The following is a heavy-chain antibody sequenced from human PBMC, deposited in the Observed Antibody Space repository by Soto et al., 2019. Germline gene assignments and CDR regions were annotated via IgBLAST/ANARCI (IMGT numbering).Heavy chain of an antibody. D-gene: IGHD3-10*01. CDR2: INGDGTTT. CDR1: GFPFGPFY. Sequence: EVQLVESGGGLIQPGESLRLSCAASGFPFGPFYMHWVRQAPGKGLEWVSHINGDGTTTVYADSVKGRFTISRDKAKNMLYLQMTSLRAEDTAVYYWARDRGSPDSFDIWGQGTMVTVSS. CDR3: ARDRGSPDSFDI. J-gene: IGHJ3*02. V-gene: IGHV3-74*01.